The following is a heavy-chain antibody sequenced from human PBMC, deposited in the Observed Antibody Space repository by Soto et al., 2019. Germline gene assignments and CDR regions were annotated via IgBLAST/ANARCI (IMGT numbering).Heavy chain of an antibody. D-gene: IGHD3-9*01. CDR1: GYSISLGYY. V-gene: IGHV4-38-2*01. CDR3: VAYYDILTGYPSLYNWFDP. Sequence: PSETLSLTCAVPGYSISLGYYWGWIRQPPGKGLEWIGSIYYSGSTHYSPSLKSRVTISVDTSKNQFSLKLSSVTAADTAVYYCVAYYDILTGYPSLYNWFDPWGPGTLVTVSS. CDR2: IYYSGST. J-gene: IGHJ5*02.